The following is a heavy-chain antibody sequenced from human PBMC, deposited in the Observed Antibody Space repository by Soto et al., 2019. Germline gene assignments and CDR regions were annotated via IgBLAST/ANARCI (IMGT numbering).Heavy chain of an antibody. CDR1: SGSISSSNW. D-gene: IGHD2-2*01. CDR3: ASGECSSTSCYVGYS. J-gene: IGHJ4*02. V-gene: IGHV4-4*02. Sequence: SETLSLTCAVSSGSISSSNWWSWVRQPPGKGLEWIGEIYHSGSTNYNPSLKSRVTTSVDKSKNQFSLKLDSVTAADTAVYYCASGECSSTSCYVGYSWGQGTLVTVSS. CDR2: IYHSGST.